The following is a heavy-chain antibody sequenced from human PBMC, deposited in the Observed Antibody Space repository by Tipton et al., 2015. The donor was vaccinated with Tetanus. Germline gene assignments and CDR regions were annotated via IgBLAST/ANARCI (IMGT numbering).Heavy chain of an antibody. J-gene: IGHJ4*02. CDR1: GYTFISYW. CDR3: ARHTSGSYHAPFDY. D-gene: IGHD1-26*01. CDR2: FYPGDSDT. V-gene: IGHV5-51*01. Sequence: QLVKSGAEVKKAGESLKISCKGFGYTFISYWIGWVRQTPGKGLEWMGIFYPGDSDTRYSPSFQGQVTISVDKSMKTAYLQWNSLKASDTAMYYCARHTSGSYHAPFDYWGQGTLVTVSS.